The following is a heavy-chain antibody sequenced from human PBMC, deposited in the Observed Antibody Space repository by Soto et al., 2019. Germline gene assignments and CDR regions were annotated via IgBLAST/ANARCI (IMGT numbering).Heavy chain of an antibody. CDR3: ARGDDSSGYSSAEY. J-gene: IGHJ4*02. CDR1: GGTFSSYT. D-gene: IGHD3-22*01. V-gene: IGHV1-69*02. CDR2: IIPILGIA. Sequence: QVQLVQSGAEVKKPGSSVKVSCKASGGTFSSYTISWVRQAPGQGLEWMGRIIPILGIANYAQKFQGRVTITADKSTSTAYMELSRLRSEDTAVYYCARGDDSSGYSSAEYWGQGTLVTVSS.